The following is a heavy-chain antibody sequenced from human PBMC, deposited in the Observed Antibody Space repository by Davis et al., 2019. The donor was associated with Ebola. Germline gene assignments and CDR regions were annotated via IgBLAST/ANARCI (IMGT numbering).Heavy chain of an antibody. Sequence: ASVKVSCKASGYTFTGYYMHWVRQAPGQGLEWMGWINPNSGGTNYAQKFQGRVTMTRDTSISTAYMELSRLRSDDTAVYYCARDLGPWSNLCYWGQGTLVTVSS. D-gene: IGHD7-27*01. V-gene: IGHV1-2*02. CDR3: ARDLGPWSNLCY. J-gene: IGHJ4*02. CDR1: GYTFTGYY. CDR2: INPNSGGT.